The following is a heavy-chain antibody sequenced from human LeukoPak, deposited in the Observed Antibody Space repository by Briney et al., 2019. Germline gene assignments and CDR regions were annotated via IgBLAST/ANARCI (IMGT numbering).Heavy chain of an antibody. CDR1: GGSFGGYY. Sequence: SETLSLTCAVYGGSFGGYYWSWIRQPPGKGLEWIGEINHSGSTNYNPSLKSRVTISVDTSKNQFSLKLSSVTAADTAVYYCARFGSSWTFDYWGQGTLVTVSS. V-gene: IGHV4-34*01. CDR2: INHSGST. J-gene: IGHJ4*02. D-gene: IGHD6-13*01. CDR3: ARFGSSWTFDY.